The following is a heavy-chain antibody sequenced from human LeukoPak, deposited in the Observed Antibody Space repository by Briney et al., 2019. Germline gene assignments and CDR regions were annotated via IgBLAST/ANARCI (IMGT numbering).Heavy chain of an antibody. V-gene: IGHV1-69*01. CDR2: IIPIFGTA. CDR3: ASTIFGVVTQYWYFDY. J-gene: IGHJ4*02. Sequence: ASVKVSCKASGGTFSSYAISWVRQAPGQGLEWMGGIIPIFGTANYAQKFQGRVTITADESTSTAYMKLSSLRSEDTAVYYCASTIFGVVTQYWYFDYWGQGTLVTVSS. D-gene: IGHD3-3*01. CDR1: GGTFSSYA.